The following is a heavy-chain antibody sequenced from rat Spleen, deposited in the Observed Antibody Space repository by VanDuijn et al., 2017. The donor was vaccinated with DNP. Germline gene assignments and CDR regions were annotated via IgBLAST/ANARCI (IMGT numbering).Heavy chain of an antibody. Sequence: EVQLVESGGGLVQPGRSMKLSCAASGFTFSNYDMAWVRQAPKKGLEWVATISYDGSSTYYRDSVKGRFTISRDNAKSTLYLQMDSLRSEDTATYYCTTRSSWDFDYWGQGTLVTVSS. CDR1: GFTFSNYD. V-gene: IGHV5-7*01. CDR2: ISYDGSST. D-gene: IGHD1-2*01. J-gene: IGHJ3*01. CDR3: TTRSSWDFDY.